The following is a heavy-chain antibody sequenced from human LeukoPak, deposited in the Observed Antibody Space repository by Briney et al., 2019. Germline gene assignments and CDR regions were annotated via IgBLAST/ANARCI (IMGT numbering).Heavy chain of an antibody. Sequence: GGSLRPSCAASGFTFRSYWMSWLRQTPRKRLEWLANIKEDGSEKYYVDSVKGRFTISRDNAKTSLYLQMNSLRAEDTAVYCCARVLPGYFDYWGQGTLVTVSS. CDR2: IKEDGSEK. V-gene: IGHV3-7*01. J-gene: IGHJ4*02. CDR3: ARVLPGYFDY. CDR1: GFTFRSYW.